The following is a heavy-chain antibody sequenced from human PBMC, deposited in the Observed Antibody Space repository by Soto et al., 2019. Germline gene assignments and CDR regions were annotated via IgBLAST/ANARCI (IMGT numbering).Heavy chain of an antibody. D-gene: IGHD1-1*01. J-gene: IGHJ4*02. Sequence: EVQLVESGGGLVQPGGSLRLSCAACGFTLSDHYMDWVRQAPEKGLEWVGRSRNKANSYTTEYAASVKGRFTISRDDSKNSLYLQMNSLKTEDTAVYFCASRNDPQAYWGQGTLVTVSS. V-gene: IGHV3-72*01. CDR2: SRNKANSYTT. CDR1: GFTLSDHY. CDR3: ASRNDPQAY.